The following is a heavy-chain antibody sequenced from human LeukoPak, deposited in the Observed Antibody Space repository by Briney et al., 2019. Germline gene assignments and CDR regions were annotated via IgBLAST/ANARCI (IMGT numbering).Heavy chain of an antibody. CDR3: ARGPRYAYDSSALVLDS. CDR2: ISSYNGLT. CDR1: GYTFNNYG. V-gene: IGHV1-18*01. J-gene: IGHJ4*02. D-gene: IGHD3-22*01. Sequence: ASVKVSCKASGYTFNNYGVTWVRQAPGQGLEWMGRISSYNGLTNYARNLQDRVTMTTDTSTSTAYMELRRLRPSDTAVYYCARGPRYAYDSSALVLDSWGQGTLVTVSS.